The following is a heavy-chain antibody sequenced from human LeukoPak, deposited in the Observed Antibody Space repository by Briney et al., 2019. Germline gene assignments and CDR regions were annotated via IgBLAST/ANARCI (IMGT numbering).Heavy chain of an antibody. Sequence: GSSVKVSCRASGGTFSRHTISWVRQAPGQGLEWIGRVIPILDKTKYAQHFQGRVTITADKSTSTGYMELSSLRSDDTAVYYCARDRGSGSPIGFDYWGQGTLVTVSS. V-gene: IGHV1-69*08. CDR3: ARDRGSGSPIGFDY. CDR2: VIPILDKT. J-gene: IGHJ4*02. CDR1: GGTFSRHT. D-gene: IGHD1-26*01.